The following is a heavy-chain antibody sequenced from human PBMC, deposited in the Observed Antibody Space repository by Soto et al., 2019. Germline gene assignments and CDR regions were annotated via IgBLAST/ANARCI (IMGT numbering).Heavy chain of an antibody. CDR2: ISSSGSII. V-gene: IGHV3-48*03. CDR3: VRRLWDVAVVVAATRGVFDI. D-gene: IGHD2-15*01. J-gene: IGHJ3*02. CDR1: GFTFSSYE. Sequence: FLRLSCAASGFTFSSYEMNWVRRAPGKGLEWVSYISSSGSIIYYADSVKGRFSISRDNAKNLLYLQMNSLGAEDTAVYYCVRRLWDVAVVVAATRGVFDIWGQGTMVTVS.